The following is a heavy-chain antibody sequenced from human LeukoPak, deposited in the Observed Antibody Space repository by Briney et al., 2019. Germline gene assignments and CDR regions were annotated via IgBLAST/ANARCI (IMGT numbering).Heavy chain of an antibody. D-gene: IGHD6-6*01. CDR2: TSAYNGNT. V-gene: IGHV1-18*01. Sequence: ASVKVSCKASGYTFTSYGISWVRQAPGQGLEWMGWTSAYNGNTNYAQKLQGRVTMTTDTSTSTAYMELRSLRSDDTAVYYCARGDYSSSSGYYYYMDVWGKGTTVTVSS. CDR1: GYTFTSYG. CDR3: ARGDYSSSSGYYYYMDV. J-gene: IGHJ6*03.